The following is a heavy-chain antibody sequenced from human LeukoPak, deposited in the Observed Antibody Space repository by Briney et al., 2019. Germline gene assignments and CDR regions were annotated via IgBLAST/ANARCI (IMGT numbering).Heavy chain of an antibody. J-gene: IGHJ5*02. D-gene: IGHD2-15*01. V-gene: IGHV4-34*01. Sequence: SETLSLTCAVYGGSFSGYYWSWIRQPPGKGLEWIGEINHSGSTNYNPSLKSRVTISVDTSKNQFSLKLSSVTAADTAVYYCARPQRGYCRGGSCYRPRHWFDPWGQGTLVTVSS. CDR3: ARPQRGYCRGGSCYRPRHWFDP. CDR2: INHSGST. CDR1: GGSFSGYY.